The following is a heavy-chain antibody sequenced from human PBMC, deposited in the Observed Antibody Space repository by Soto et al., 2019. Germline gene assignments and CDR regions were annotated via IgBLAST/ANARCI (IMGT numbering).Heavy chain of an antibody. Sequence: ASVKVSCKASGYTFTGYYMHWVRQAPGQGLEWMGWINPNSGGTNYAQKFQGWATMTRDTSISTAYMELSRLRSDDTAVYYCARYDYGSGNDYNIDYWGQGILVTVSS. CDR1: GYTFTGYY. CDR2: INPNSGGT. V-gene: IGHV1-2*04. CDR3: ARYDYGSGNDYNIDY. D-gene: IGHD3-10*01. J-gene: IGHJ4*02.